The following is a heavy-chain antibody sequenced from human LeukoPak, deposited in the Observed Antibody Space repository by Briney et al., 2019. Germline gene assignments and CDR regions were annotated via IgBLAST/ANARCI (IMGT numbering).Heavy chain of an antibody. Sequence: ASVKVSCKASGYTFTGYYMHWVRQAPGQGLVWMGWINPNSGGTNYAQKFQGRVTMTRDTSISTAYMELSRLRSDDTAVYYCARVYQSGYPPVDPWGQGTLVTVSS. D-gene: IGHD3-16*02. CDR3: ARVYQSGYPPVDP. CDR2: INPNSGGT. V-gene: IGHV1-2*02. J-gene: IGHJ5*02. CDR1: GYTFTGYY.